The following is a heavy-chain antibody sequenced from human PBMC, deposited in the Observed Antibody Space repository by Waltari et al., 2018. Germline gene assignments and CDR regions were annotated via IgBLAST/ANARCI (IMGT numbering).Heavy chain of an antibody. J-gene: IGHJ3*02. D-gene: IGHD6-13*01. CDR2: ISGMGGGT. CDR3: AKDRRYISSWSTVFDI. V-gene: IGHV3-23*01. Sequence: EVQLLESGGGLVQPGVSLRLSCAAAGFTISSYAMNWVRQAPWKGLEWVSGISGMGGGTYYADSVKGRFTISRDKSKNTLDLQMNSLRAGDTAVYYCAKDRRYISSWSTVFDIWGQGTMVTVSS. CDR1: GFTISSYA.